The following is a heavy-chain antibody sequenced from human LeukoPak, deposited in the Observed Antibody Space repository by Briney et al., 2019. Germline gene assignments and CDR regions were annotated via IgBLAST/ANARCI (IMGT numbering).Heavy chain of an antibody. V-gene: IGHV4-34*01. J-gene: IGHJ4*02. CDR3: ARTELVRCYFDY. CDR2: INHSGST. D-gene: IGHD6-13*01. Sequence: SETLSLTCAVYGGSFSGYYWSWIRQPPGKGLEWIGEINHSGSTNYNPSLKSRVTISVDTSKNQFSLKLSSVTAADTAVYYCARTELVRCYFDYWGQGTLVTVPS. CDR1: GGSFSGYY.